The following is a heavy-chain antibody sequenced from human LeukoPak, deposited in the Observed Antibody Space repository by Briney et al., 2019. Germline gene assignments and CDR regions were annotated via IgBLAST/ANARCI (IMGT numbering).Heavy chain of an antibody. CDR3: ARGYCIETNCPSLDAFDI. CDR2: IYRGGQT. CDR1: GFDVNSKY. D-gene: IGHD2-15*01. J-gene: IGHJ3*02. V-gene: IGHV3-53*01. Sequence: GGSLRLSCAASGFDVNSKYMTWVRQTPMKGLEWVSVIYRGGQTYYLASVKGRFSISRDKSKNTLFLQMNSLRVEDTAVYYCARGYCIETNCPSLDAFDIWGQGTTVTVFS.